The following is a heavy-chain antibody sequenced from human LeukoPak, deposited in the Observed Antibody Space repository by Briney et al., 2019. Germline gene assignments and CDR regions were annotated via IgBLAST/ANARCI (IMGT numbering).Heavy chain of an antibody. CDR1: GFTFSSYN. V-gene: IGHV3-23*01. CDR2: ISGSGGST. J-gene: IGHJ4*02. Sequence: GGSLRLSCAASGFTFSSYNMDWVRQAPGKGLEWVSAISGSGGSTYYADSVKGRFTISRDNSKNTLYLQMNSLRAEDTAVYYCARITVVRGDWGYWGQGTLVTVSS. CDR3: ARITVVRGDWGY. D-gene: IGHD3-10*01.